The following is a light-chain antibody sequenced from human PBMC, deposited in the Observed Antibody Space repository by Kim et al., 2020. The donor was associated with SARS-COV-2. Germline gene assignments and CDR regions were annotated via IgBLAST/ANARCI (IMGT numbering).Light chain of an antibody. CDR2: DVS. J-gene: IGLJ3*02. V-gene: IGLV2-11*01. CDR3: CSYAGSYSWV. Sequence: RSVTISCPGTRRDVGGYNYDSWYQQPPGKAPNLMIYDVSKRPSGVPDRFSVSKSGNTASLTISGLQAEDEADYYCCSYAGSYSWVFGGGTKLTVL. CDR1: RRDVGGYNY.